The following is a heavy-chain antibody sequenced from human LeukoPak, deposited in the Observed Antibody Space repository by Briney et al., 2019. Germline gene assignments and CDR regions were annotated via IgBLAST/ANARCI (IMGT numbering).Heavy chain of an antibody. V-gene: IGHV5-51*01. CDR1: GYSFTSYR. CDR2: IYPGDSDT. D-gene: IGHD5-12*01. Sequence: RGEPLKFSCKGSGYSFTSYRIAWVRQLPGKGLEWMGIIYPGDSDTRYSTSFQGQVTISADKSIAYLQWGSLKASDTAMYYCARRGYSGYDSPLGYWGQGTLVTVSS. CDR3: ARRGYSGYDSPLGY. J-gene: IGHJ4*02.